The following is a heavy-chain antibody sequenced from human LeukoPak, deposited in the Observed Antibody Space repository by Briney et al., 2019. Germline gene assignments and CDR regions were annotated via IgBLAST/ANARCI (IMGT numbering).Heavy chain of an antibody. CDR3: ARGGLYDSSEPDDAFDI. J-gene: IGHJ3*02. D-gene: IGHD3-22*01. Sequence: SETLSLTCTVSGGSISSYYWSWIRQPAGSGLEWIGHIYTSGSTNYNPSLKSRVSMSIDTSKNQFFLKLSSMTAADTAVYFCARGGLYDSSEPDDAFDIWGQGTMVTVSS. V-gene: IGHV4-4*07. CDR1: GGSISSYY. CDR2: IYTSGST.